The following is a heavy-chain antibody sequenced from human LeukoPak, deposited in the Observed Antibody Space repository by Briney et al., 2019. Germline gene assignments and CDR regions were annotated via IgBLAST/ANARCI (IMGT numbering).Heavy chain of an antibody. D-gene: IGHD3-3*01. V-gene: IGHV3-48*01. CDR1: GFTFGSYS. J-gene: IGHJ5*02. Sequence: GGSLRLSCAASGFTFGSYSMNWVRQAPGKGRGWVSYISSSSSTIYYADSVKGRFTISRENAKNSLYLQMNSLRAEDTAVYYCARGGNYDFWSGYTQNWFDPWGQGTLVTVSS. CDR2: ISSSSSTI. CDR3: ARGGNYDFWSGYTQNWFDP.